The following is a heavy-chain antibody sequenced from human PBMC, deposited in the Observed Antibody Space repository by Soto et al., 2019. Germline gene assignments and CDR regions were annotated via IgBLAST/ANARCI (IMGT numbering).Heavy chain of an antibody. CDR3: ARDPGSSRDNFDS. CDR2: INPSGGST. V-gene: IGHV1-46*01. J-gene: IGHJ4*02. Sequence: ASVKVSCTASGYTFTSYYMHWVGQAPGQGLEWMGIINPSGGSTSYAQKFQGRVTMTRDTSTSTVYMELSSLRSEDTAVYYGARDPGSSRDNFDSWGQGTLVTVSS. CDR1: GYTFTSYY. D-gene: IGHD6-13*01.